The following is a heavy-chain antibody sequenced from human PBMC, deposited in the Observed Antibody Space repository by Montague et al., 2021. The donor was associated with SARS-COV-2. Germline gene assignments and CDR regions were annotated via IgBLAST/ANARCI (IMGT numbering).Heavy chain of an antibody. CDR2: ISDSGRT. J-gene: IGHJ6*02. D-gene: IGHD6-13*01. V-gene: IGHV4-59*13. CDR1: GDSIRSYH. CDR3: TRDRGIAAADNYYYGMDV. Sequence: SETLSLTCTVSGDSIRSYHWTWIRQPPGKGLEWIGRISDSGRTIXNPSLKSRVTISVDTSKSQFFLNLRSMAAADTAIYYCTRDRGIAAADNYYYGMDVWGPGTTVTVSS.